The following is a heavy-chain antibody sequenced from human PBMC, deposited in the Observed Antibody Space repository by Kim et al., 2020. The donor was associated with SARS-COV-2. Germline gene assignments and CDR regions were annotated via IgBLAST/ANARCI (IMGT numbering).Heavy chain of an antibody. V-gene: IGHV3-23*01. CDR3: ARGLYSSSP. J-gene: IGHJ5*02. D-gene: IGHD6-6*01. CDR1: GFTFGNYA. Sequence: GGSLRLSXAASGFTFGNYAMSWVRQVPGKGLEWVSVISGSGGTTYYSDSVKGRFTISRDNSKNTLFLQMNSLRAEDTAIYYCARGLYSSSPWGQGTLVTVSS. CDR2: ISGSGGTT.